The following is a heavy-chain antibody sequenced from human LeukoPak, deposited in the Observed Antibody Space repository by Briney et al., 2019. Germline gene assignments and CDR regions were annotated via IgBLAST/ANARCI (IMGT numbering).Heavy chain of an antibody. CDR3: ARGFGYAGNYFDY. D-gene: IGHD5-18*01. J-gene: IGHJ4*02. Sequence: GESLKISCRGSGYSFSSYWIGWVRQMPGKGLEWMGIIFLGDSDTRYSPSFQGQVIISADKSISTAYLQWSSLEASDTAIYYCARGFGYAGNYFDYWGQGTLVTASS. V-gene: IGHV5-51*01. CDR2: IFLGDSDT. CDR1: GYSFSSYW.